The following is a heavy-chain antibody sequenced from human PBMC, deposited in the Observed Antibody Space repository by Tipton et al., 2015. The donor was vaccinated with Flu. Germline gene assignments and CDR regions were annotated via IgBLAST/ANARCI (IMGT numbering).Heavy chain of an antibody. CDR1: GFTFSNYW. CDR2: IKQDGSIR. J-gene: IGHJ4*02. D-gene: IGHD6-13*01. CDR3: ARAIAATDSY. Sequence: SLRLSCAASGFTFSNYWMHWVRQAPGKGLEWVANIKQDGSIRYYVDSVKGRFTISRDNAKNSLFLQMNSLRAEDTAVYYCARAIAATDSYWGQGILVTVSS. V-gene: IGHV3-7*01.